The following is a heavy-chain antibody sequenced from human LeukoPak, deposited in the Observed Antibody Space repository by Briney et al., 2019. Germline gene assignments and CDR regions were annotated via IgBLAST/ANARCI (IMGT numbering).Heavy chain of an antibody. CDR3: ARGRSYYDSSGYWNFQH. Sequence: GGSLRLSCAASGFTFSSYAMSWVRQAPGKGLEWVSAISGSGGSTYYADSVKGRFTISRDNSKNTLYLQMNSLRVEDTAVYYCARGRSYYDSSGYWNFQHWGQGSLVTVSS. J-gene: IGHJ1*01. CDR2: ISGSGGST. D-gene: IGHD3-22*01. CDR1: GFTFSSYA. V-gene: IGHV3-23*01.